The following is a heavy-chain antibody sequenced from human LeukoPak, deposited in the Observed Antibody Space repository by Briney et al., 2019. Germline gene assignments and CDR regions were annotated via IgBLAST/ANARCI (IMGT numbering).Heavy chain of an antibody. CDR2: INWNGGST. V-gene: IGHV3-20*04. CDR3: ARVVQLWLRDYYYYMDV. Sequence: GGSLRLSCAASGFTFDDYGMSWVRQAPGKGLEWVACINWNGGSTGYADSVKGRFTISRDNAKNSLYLQMNSLRAEDTALYYCARVVQLWLRDYYYYMDVWGKGTTVTVSS. J-gene: IGHJ6*03. D-gene: IGHD5-18*01. CDR1: GFTFDDYG.